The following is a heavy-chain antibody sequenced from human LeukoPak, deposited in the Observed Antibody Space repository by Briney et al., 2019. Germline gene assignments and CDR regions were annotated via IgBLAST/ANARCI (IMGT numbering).Heavy chain of an antibody. Sequence: SETLSLTCSVSGDSISSSNYYWGWIRQSPGKGLEWIGSIHYSGNTYYNPSLRSRVTISVDTSGTQFSLKLTSVTATDTAIYYCSRGSVPSASSLWGQGTLVTVSS. J-gene: IGHJ4*02. CDR2: IHYSGNT. CDR1: GDSISSSNYY. D-gene: IGHD2-2*01. CDR3: SRGSVPSASSL. V-gene: IGHV4-39*01.